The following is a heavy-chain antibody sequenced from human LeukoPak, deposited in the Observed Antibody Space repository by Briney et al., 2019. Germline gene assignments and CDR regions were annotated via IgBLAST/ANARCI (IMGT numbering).Heavy chain of an antibody. CDR2: INHSGST. CDR3: ARGDVDTAMVIHYYGMDV. J-gene: IGHJ6*02. V-gene: IGHV4-34*01. CDR1: GGSFSGYY. D-gene: IGHD5-18*01. Sequence: SETLSLTCAVYGGSFSGYYWSWIRQPPGKGLEWIGEINHSGSTNHNPSLKSRVTISVDTSKNQFSLKLSSVTAADTAVYYCARGDVDTAMVIHYYGMDVWGQGTTVTVSS.